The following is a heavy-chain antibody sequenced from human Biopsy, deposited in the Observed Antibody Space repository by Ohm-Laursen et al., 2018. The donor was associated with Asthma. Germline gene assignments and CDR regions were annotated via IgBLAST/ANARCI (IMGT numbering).Heavy chain of an antibody. V-gene: IGHV3-30*01. D-gene: IGHD1-1*01. J-gene: IGHJ3*02. CDR3: VRDGTDDAFDI. Sequence: SLRPSCSASRFTYEMHWVRQAPGKGLEWVGVISKDASTQDYADSVKGRFTMARDNSKNTLDLQMNSLREEDTAVYYCVRDGTDDAFDIWGQGTVVSVSS. CDR1: RFTYE. CDR2: ISKDASTQ.